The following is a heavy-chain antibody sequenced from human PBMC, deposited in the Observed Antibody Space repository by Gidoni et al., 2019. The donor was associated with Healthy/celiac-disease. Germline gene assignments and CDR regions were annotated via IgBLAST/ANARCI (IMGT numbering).Heavy chain of an antibody. D-gene: IGHD6-13*01. CDR1: GGSISSGSYY. J-gene: IGHJ2*01. CDR2: IYTSGST. V-gene: IGHV4-61*02. Sequence: QVQLQESGPGLVKPSQTLSLTCTVPGGSISSGSYYWSWIRQPAGKGLEWIGRIYTSGSTNYNPSLKSRVTISVDTSKNQFSLKLSSVTAADTAVYYCARDSSIAAAGYWYFDLWGRGTLVTVSS. CDR3: ARDSSIAAAGYWYFDL.